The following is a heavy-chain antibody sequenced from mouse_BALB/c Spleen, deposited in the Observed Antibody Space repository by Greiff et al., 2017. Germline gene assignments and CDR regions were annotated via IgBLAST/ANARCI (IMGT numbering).Heavy chain of an antibody. CDR2: IDPANGNT. J-gene: IGHJ1*01. CDR1: GFNIKDTY. V-gene: IGHV14-3*02. Sequence: VQLQQSGAELVKPGASVKLSCTASGFNIKDTYMHWVKQRPEQGLEWIGRIDPANGNTKYDPKFQGKATITADTSSNTAYLQLSSLTSEDTAVYYCARGNYYGSSYGYFEVWGAGTTVTVSS. D-gene: IGHD1-1*01. CDR3: ARGNYYGSSYGYFEV.